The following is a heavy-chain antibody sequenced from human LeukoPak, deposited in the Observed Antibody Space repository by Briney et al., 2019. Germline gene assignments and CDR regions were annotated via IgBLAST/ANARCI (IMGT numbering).Heavy chain of an antibody. Sequence: ASVKVSCKASGYTFTGYYMHWVRQAPGQGLEWMGWINPNSGGTNYAQKFQGRVTMTRDTSISTAYMELSRLRSDDTAVYYCARGAPRIITFGGVIVTLSFDYWGQGTLVTVSS. D-gene: IGHD3-16*02. V-gene: IGHV1-2*02. CDR3: ARGAPRIITFGGVIVTLSFDY. CDR2: INPNSGGT. J-gene: IGHJ4*02. CDR1: GYTFTGYY.